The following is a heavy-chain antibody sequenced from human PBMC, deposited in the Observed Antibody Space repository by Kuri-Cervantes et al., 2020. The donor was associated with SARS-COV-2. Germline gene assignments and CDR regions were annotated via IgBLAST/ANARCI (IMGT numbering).Heavy chain of an antibody. Sequence: SETLSLTCTVSGGSISSYYWSWIRQPPGKGLEWIGYIYYSGSTNYNPSLKSRVTLSVDTSKNQFSLKLSSVTAADTAVYYCARGRGEGYCSGGSCYPGGKYYYYYYGMDVWGQGTTVTVSS. V-gene: IGHV4-59*12. CDR1: GGSISSYY. CDR2: IYYSGST. J-gene: IGHJ6*02. CDR3: ARGRGEGYCSGGSCYPGGKYYYYYYGMDV. D-gene: IGHD2-15*01.